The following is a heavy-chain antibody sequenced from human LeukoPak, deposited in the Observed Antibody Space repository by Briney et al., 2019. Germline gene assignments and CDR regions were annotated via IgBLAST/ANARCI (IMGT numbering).Heavy chain of an antibody. CDR1: GFNFSNYG. J-gene: IGHJ6*03. CDR2: IQYDTTNK. CDR3: VKDSKLGALYYYYMDV. Sequence: GGSLRLSCAVSGFNFSNYGMHWVRQAPGKGLEWVAFIQYDTTNKYYADSVKGRFSISRDNSKKTLYLQMNSLRAEDTAVYYCVKDSKLGALYYYYMDVWGKGTTVTVAS. D-gene: IGHD7-27*01. V-gene: IGHV3-30*02.